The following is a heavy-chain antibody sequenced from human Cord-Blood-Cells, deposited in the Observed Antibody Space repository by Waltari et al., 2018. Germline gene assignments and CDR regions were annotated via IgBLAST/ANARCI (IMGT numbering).Heavy chain of an antibody. CDR1: GFTFSSYS. CDR2: ISSSSSYI. V-gene: IGHV3-21*01. Sequence: EVQLVESGGGLVKPGGSLRLSCAASGFTFSSYSMNWVRQAPGKGLEWVSSISSSSSYIYYAESVKGRFTISRDNAKNSLYLQMNSLRAEDTAVYYCARSNWGICFDYWGQGTLVTVSS. D-gene: IGHD7-27*01. J-gene: IGHJ4*02. CDR3: ARSNWGICFDY.